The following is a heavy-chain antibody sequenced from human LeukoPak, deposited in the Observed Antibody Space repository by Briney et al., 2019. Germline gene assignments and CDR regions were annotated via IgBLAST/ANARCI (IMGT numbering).Heavy chain of an antibody. V-gene: IGHV1-8*01. CDR3: ARAKTSNWYDY. CDR1: GYSFTSLD. D-gene: IGHD1-14*01. J-gene: IGHJ5*01. Sequence: ASVKVSCKASGYSFTSLDINWVRQATGQGLEWMGWMNTKSGNTGHAQKFRGRVTITRNTSTSTVYMELSSLRSEDTAVYYCARAKTSNWYDYWGQGTLVTVSS. CDR2: MNTKSGNT.